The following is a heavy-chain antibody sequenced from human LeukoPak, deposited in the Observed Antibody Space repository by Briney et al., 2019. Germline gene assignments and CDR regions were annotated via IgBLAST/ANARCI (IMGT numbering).Heavy chain of an antibody. J-gene: IGHJ4*02. V-gene: IGHV3-23*01. CDR3: AKNQWGLLY. D-gene: IGHD1-26*01. Sequence: PGGSLRLSCVASGFTFSTYGMSWVRQTPEKGLEWVSGVSSGGNTYYADSVKGRFTISRDNSKNTLFLQMNSLRAEDTAVYYCAKNQWGLLYWGQGSLVTVSS. CDR2: VSSGGNT. CDR1: GFTFSTYG.